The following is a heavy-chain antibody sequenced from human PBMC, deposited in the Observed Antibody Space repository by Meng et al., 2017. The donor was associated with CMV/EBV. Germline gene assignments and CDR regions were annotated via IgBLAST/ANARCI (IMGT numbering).Heavy chain of an antibody. CDR1: GFTFTSSA. CDR2: IVVGSGNT. Sequence: SVKVSCKASGFTFTSSAVQWVRQARGQRLEWIGWIVVGSGNTNYAQKFQGRVTITRDMSTSTAYMELSSLRSEDTAVYYCAAFRWANGVPFFWDYWGQGTLVTVSS. D-gene: IGHD2-8*01. V-gene: IGHV1-58*01. J-gene: IGHJ4*02. CDR3: AAFRWANGVPFFWDY.